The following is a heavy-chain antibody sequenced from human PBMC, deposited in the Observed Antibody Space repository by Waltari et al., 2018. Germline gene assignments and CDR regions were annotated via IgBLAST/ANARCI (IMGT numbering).Heavy chain of an antibody. D-gene: IGHD2-15*01. CDR1: GFTFSSYN. Sequence: EVQLVESGGGLVQPGGSLRLSCAASGFTFSSYNMYWVRQAPGKGLEWVSYLSSSGNTIYYADSVKGRFTISRDNAKNSLYLQMNSLRADDTAVYSCARNIVEGSRDYWGQGTLVTVSS. V-gene: IGHV3-48*04. CDR3: ARNIVEGSRDY. J-gene: IGHJ4*02. CDR2: LSSSGNTI.